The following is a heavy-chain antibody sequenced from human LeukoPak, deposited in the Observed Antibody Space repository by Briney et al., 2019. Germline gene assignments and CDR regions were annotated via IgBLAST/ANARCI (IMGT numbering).Heavy chain of an antibody. J-gene: IGHJ5*02. CDR3: ARGDGDYADH. V-gene: IGHV3-74*01. CDR1: GFTFSSNW. Sequence: GGSLRLSCAASGFTFSSNWMHWVRQAPGKGLAWVSRINTDGSSTTYADSVRGRFTISRDNAKNTLYLQMNSLRAEDTAVYFCARGDGDYADHWGQGTLVTVSS. CDR2: INTDGSST. D-gene: IGHD4-17*01.